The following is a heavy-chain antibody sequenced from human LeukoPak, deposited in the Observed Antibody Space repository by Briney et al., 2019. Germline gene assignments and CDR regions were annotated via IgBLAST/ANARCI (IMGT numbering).Heavy chain of an antibody. CDR1: GGTFSSYA. Sequence: SVKVSCKASGGTFSSYAISWVRQAPGQGLEWMGGIIPIFGTANYAQKFQGRVTITADESTSTAYMELSSLRSEDTAVYCCARGNSSGYYYYFDYWGQGTLVTVSS. V-gene: IGHV1-69*13. D-gene: IGHD3-22*01. J-gene: IGHJ4*02. CDR3: ARGNSSGYYYYFDY. CDR2: IIPIFGTA.